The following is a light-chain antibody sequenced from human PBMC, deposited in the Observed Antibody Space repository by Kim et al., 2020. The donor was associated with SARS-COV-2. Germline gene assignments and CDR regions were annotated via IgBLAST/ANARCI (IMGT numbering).Light chain of an antibody. CDR1: KLGDKY. V-gene: IGLV3-1*01. J-gene: IGLJ1*01. CDR3: QAWDSSTVV. Sequence: VSPGQTASITCSGDKLGDKYACWYQQKPGPSPVLVIYQDSKRPSGIPERFSGSNSGNTATLTISGTQAMDEADYYCQAWDSSTVVFGTGTKVTVL. CDR2: QDS.